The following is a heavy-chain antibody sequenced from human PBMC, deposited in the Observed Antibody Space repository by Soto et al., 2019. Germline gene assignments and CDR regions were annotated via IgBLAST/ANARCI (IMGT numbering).Heavy chain of an antibody. CDR1: GFTFSNYY. Sequence: QVQLVDSGGGLVKPGGSLSLSCAASGFTFSNYYMTWLRQAPGKGLEWISYISDSGSVTYYADSVQGRFSISRDNAKNSLFLEMNDLRVDDTAVYYCARCLLGVGDPFDIWGQGTMVTVSS. D-gene: IGHD2-15*01. V-gene: IGHV3-11*01. CDR3: ARCLLGVGDPFDI. J-gene: IGHJ3*02. CDR2: ISDSGSVT.